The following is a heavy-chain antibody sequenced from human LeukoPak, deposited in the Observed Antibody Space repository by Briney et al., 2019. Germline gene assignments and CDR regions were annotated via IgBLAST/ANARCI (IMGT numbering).Heavy chain of an antibody. D-gene: IGHD6-13*01. CDR2: ISYSGST. Sequence: SETLSLTCTVSVGSINNYCWSWIRQPPGKGLEWIGYISYSGSTNYNPSLQSRVTISVDTPKNQFSLQLSSVTAADTAVYYCARADTHHTYSSSWHFDYWGQGTLVTVSS. CDR3: ARADTHHTYSSSWHFDY. CDR1: VGSINNYC. J-gene: IGHJ4*02. V-gene: IGHV4-59*12.